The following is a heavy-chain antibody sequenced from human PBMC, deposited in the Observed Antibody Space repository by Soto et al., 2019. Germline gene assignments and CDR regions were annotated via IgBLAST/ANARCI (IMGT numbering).Heavy chain of an antibody. J-gene: IGHJ6*02. CDR2: INVGNGNT. CDR1: GYTFTTYV. D-gene: IGHD5-12*01. Sequence: ASVKVSCKASGYTFTTYVMHWVRQAPGQRLEWMGWINVGNGNTKYSQKFQGRVTITRDTSASTAYMELSSLRSEDTAVYYCARSIVATWEIGFYYYFYGMDVWGQGTTVTVSS. V-gene: IGHV1-3*01. CDR3: ARSIVATWEIGFYYYFYGMDV.